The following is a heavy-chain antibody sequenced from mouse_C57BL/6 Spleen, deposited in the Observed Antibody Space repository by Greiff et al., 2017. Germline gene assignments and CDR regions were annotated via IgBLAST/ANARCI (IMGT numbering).Heavy chain of an antibody. CDR3: ARCYYYGSSDWYFDV. CDR2: IDPSDSET. Sequence: QVQLQQPGAELVRPGSSVKLSCKASGYTFTSYWMHWVKQRPIQGLEWIGNIDPSDSETHYNQKFKDKATVTADKSSSTAYMQLSSLTSEDSAVYYCARCYYYGSSDWYFDVWGTGTTVTVSS. J-gene: IGHJ1*03. CDR1: GYTFTSYW. D-gene: IGHD1-1*01. V-gene: IGHV1-52*01.